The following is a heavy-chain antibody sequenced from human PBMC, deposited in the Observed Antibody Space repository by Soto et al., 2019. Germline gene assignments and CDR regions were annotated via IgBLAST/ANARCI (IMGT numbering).Heavy chain of an antibody. Sequence: QVQLVQSGAEVKKPGASVKVSCKASGYTFTSYGISWVRQAPGQGLEWMGWISPYNGNTKYAQKRQGRVTKTTETYTSTTYMELRSLRSDHTAVYFCARETIGPPHSRHVFDYWGKGTLVTVSS. D-gene: IGHD2-15*01. CDR3: ARETIGPPHSRHVFDY. V-gene: IGHV1-18*01. CDR2: ISPYNGNT. CDR1: GYTFTSYG. J-gene: IGHJ4*02.